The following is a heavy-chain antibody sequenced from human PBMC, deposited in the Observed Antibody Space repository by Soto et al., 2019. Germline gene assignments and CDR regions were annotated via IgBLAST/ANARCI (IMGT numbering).Heavy chain of an antibody. CDR1: GFSLSTSGVG. CDR2: IYWDDDK. V-gene: IGHV2-5*02. D-gene: IGHD2-15*01. Sequence: QITLKESGPTLVKPTQTLTLTCTFSGFSLSTSGVGVGWIRQPPGKALEWLALIYWDDDKRYSPSLKSRLTITKDTSKNQVVLTMTNIDTVDTATYYCAHRPSYCSGGSCYSGFDYWGQGTLVTVSS. J-gene: IGHJ4*02. CDR3: AHRPSYCSGGSCYSGFDY.